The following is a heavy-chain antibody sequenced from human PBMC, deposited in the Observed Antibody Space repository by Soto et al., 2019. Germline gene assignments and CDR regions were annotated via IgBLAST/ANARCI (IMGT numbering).Heavy chain of an antibody. V-gene: IGHV1-8*01. CDR3: ARAYSGRFDY. CDR1: RYTFISYD. CDR2: MNPNSGNT. D-gene: IGHD3-10*01. J-gene: IGHJ4*02. Sequence: ASVKVSCKASRYTFISYDINWVRQAAGQGLQWMGWMNPNSGNTDHAQRFQGRVTMTRNTSISTAYMELSSLRSEDTAVYYCARAYSGRFDYWGQGTLVTVSS.